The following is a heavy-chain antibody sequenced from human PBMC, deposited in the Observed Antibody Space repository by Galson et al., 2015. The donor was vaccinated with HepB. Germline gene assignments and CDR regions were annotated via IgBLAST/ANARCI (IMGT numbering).Heavy chain of an antibody. CDR3: ARDRKQQLVDFDY. CDR2: INPSGGST. Sequence: SCKASGYTFTNYYMHWVRQAPGQGLEWMGIINPSGGSTSYAQKFQSRVTMTRDTSTSTVYMELSSLRSEDTAVYYCARDRKQQLVDFDYWGQGTLVTVSS. J-gene: IGHJ4*02. D-gene: IGHD6-13*01. V-gene: IGHV1-46*03. CDR1: GYTFTNYY.